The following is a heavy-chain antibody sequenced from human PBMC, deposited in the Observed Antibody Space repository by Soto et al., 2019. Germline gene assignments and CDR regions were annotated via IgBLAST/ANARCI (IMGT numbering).Heavy chain of an antibody. J-gene: IGHJ4*02. CDR3: ASGSYNSSWYGDN. CDR2: ITATGGAT. CDR1: GFTFSSYA. Sequence: GGSLRLSCAASGFTFSSYAMTWVRHTPGKGLEWVSSITATGGATYYADSVKGRFTISRDNSKNTLSLQMNSLRAEDTAVYYCASGSYNSSWYGDNWGQGTLVTVSS. D-gene: IGHD6-13*01. V-gene: IGHV3-23*01.